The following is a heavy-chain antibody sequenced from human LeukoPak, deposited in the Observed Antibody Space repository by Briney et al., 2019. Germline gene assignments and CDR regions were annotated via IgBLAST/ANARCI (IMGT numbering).Heavy chain of an antibody. Sequence: GGSLRLSCAASGFTFSSYGMHWVRQAPGKGLEWVAVISYDGSNKYYADSAKGRFTISRDNSKNTLYLQMNSLRAGDTAVYYCAKVLSHGDFDYWGQGTLVTVSS. CDR3: AKVLSHGDFDY. J-gene: IGHJ4*02. V-gene: IGHV3-30*18. CDR1: GFTFSSYG. CDR2: ISYDGSNK. D-gene: IGHD4-17*01.